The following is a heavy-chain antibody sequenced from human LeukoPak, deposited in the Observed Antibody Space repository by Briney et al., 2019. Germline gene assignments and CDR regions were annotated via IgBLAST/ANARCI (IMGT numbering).Heavy chain of an antibody. D-gene: IGHD7-27*01. CDR3: ASRTGTGDRVSRYAFDI. V-gene: IGHV1-69*13. CDR1: GYTFTSYG. CDR2: IIPIFGTA. Sequence: ASVKVSCKASGYTFTSYGISWVRQAPGQGLEWMGGIIPIFGTANYAQKFQGRVTITADESTSTAYMELSSLRSEDTAVYYCASRTGTGDRVSRYAFDIWGQGTMVTVSS. J-gene: IGHJ3*02.